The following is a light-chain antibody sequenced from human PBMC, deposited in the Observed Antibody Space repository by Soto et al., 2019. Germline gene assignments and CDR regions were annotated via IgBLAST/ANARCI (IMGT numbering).Light chain of an antibody. CDR1: QSVTSNY. CDR2: GAS. Sequence: IVLTQSQGTLSLSPGERATLSCRASQSVTSNYIAWYQQKLGQAPRLILLGASSRATGIPDRFSGSGSGTDFSLTISRLEPEDFAVYYCHQYGSSVWTFGQGTKVEIK. V-gene: IGKV3-20*01. CDR3: HQYGSSVWT. J-gene: IGKJ1*01.